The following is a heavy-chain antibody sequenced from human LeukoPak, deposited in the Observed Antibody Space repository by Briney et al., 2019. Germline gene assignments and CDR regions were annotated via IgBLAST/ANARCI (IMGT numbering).Heavy chain of an antibody. CDR1: GFTFTGYY. V-gene: IGHV1-2*02. D-gene: IGHD2-15*01. Sequence: GASVKLSCKASGFTFTGYYVHWVRQAPGQGLEWMGWVNPNSGASNWTHKFQGRVTMTGDTSVSTGSMELTSLRSDDTATYYCARDWDCSGGACRDCFDPWGQGTLVTVSS. J-gene: IGHJ5*02. CDR3: ARDWDCSGGACRDCFDP. CDR2: VNPNSGAS.